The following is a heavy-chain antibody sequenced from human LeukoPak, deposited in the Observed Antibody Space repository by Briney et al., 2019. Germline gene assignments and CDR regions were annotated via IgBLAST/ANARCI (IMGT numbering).Heavy chain of an antibody. CDR3: ARELAYCGGDCGSFDY. J-gene: IGHJ4*02. D-gene: IGHD2-21*02. CDR1: GFTFSSYS. CDR2: ISGSGGST. Sequence: PGGSLRLSCAASGFTFSSYSMNWVRQAPGKGLEWVSAISGSGGSTYYADSVKGRFTISRDNSKNTLYLQMNSLRAEDTAVYYCARELAYCGGDCGSFDYWGQGTLVTVSS. V-gene: IGHV3-23*01.